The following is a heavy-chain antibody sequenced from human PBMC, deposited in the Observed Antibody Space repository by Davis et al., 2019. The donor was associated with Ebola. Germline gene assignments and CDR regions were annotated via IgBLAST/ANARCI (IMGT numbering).Heavy chain of an antibody. V-gene: IGHV3-23*01. Sequence: PGGSLRLSCAASGFTFSSYSMNWVRQAPGKGLEWVSAISGSGGSTYYADSVKGRFTISRDNSKNTLYLQMNSLRAEDTAVYYCARDCSGGSCYDLGYFDLWGRGTLVTVSS. CDR2: ISGSGGST. CDR1: GFTFSSYS. J-gene: IGHJ2*01. D-gene: IGHD2-15*01. CDR3: ARDCSGGSCYDLGYFDL.